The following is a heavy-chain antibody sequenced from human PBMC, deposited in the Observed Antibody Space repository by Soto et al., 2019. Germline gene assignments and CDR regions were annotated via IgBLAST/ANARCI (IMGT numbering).Heavy chain of an antibody. CDR1: GGSFSGYY. J-gene: IGHJ6*03. Sequence: QVQLQQWGAGLLKPSETLSLTCAVYGGSFSGYYWSWIRQPPGKGLEWIGEINHRGSTNYNPSLKRRVTISVDTSKNQFSLKLSSVTAADTAVYYCARVLRGVPAAEIRYYYYYYMDVWGKGTTVTVSS. CDR2: INHRGST. D-gene: IGHD2-2*01. CDR3: ARVLRGVPAAEIRYYYYYYMDV. V-gene: IGHV4-34*01.